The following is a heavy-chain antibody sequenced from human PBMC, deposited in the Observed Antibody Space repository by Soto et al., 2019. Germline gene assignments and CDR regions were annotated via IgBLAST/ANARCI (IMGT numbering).Heavy chain of an antibody. CDR1: GDSVSSNSAA. J-gene: IGHJ4*02. D-gene: IGHD6-19*01. V-gene: IGHV6-1*01. Sequence: QVQLQQSGPGLVKPSQTLSLTCAISGDSVSSNSAAWNWIRQSPSRGLEWLGRTYYRSKWYNDSAVSVKSRITVTPDTSTNQFSLQLNSVTPEDTAVYYCARGDSTRYTSTWTFDYWGQGTLVTVSS. CDR3: ARGDSTRYTSTWTFDY. CDR2: TYYRSKWYN.